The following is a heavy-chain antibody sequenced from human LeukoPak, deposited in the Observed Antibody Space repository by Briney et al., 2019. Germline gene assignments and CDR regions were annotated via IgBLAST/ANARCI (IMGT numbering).Heavy chain of an antibody. CDR1: GFTFTAYG. CDR2: ISAYNGDT. V-gene: IGHV1-18*01. J-gene: IGHJ6*03. Sequence: GASVKVSCKASGFTFTAYGINWMRQAPGQGLEWMGWISAYNGDTKYAQKVQGRVSMTTDTSTNTAYMEVRSLRADDTAVYYCARLGRYHLFSYMDVWGKGTTVTVYS. CDR3: ARLGRYHLFSYMDV. D-gene: IGHD1-26*01.